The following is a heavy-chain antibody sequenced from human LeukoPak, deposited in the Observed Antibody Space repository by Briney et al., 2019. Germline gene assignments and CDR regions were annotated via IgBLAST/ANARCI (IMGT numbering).Heavy chain of an antibody. D-gene: IGHD3-10*02. J-gene: IGHJ6*04. Sequence: QAGGSLRLPCAASGFTFSSYEMNWVRQAPGKGLEWVSYISSSGSTIYYADSVKGRFTISRDNAKNSLYLQMNSLRAEETAVYYCAELGITIIGGVWGKGTTVTISS. CDR3: AELGITIIGGV. V-gene: IGHV3-48*03. CDR2: ISSSGSTI. CDR1: GFTFSSYE.